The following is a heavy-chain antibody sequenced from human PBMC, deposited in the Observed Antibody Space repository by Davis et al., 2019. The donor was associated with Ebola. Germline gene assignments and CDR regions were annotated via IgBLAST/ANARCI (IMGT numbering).Heavy chain of an antibody. J-gene: IGHJ4*02. CDR1: GFTFSGSA. D-gene: IGHD2-2*01. CDR3: TSWVPAANFDY. Sequence: GESLKISCAASGFTFSGSAMHWVRQASGKGLAWVGRIRSKANSYATAYAASVKGRFTISRDDSKNTAYLQMNSLKTEDTAVYYCTSWVPAANFDYWGQGTLVTVSS. CDR2: IRSKANSYAT. V-gene: IGHV3-73*01.